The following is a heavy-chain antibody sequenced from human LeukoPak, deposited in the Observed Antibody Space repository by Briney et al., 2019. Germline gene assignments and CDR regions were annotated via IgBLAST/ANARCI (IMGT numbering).Heavy chain of an antibody. V-gene: IGHV5-51*01. D-gene: IGHD3-10*01. Sequence: GESLKISCRGSGHSFVRYWLAWVRQMPGQGLEWMGIIYPEDSDTRYSPSFEGQVTISADKFLTTAYLQWSSLKASDTAMYYCARVSGSGSYYDASYYYFDYWGQGTLVTVSS. CDR3: ARVSGSGSYYDASYYYFDY. J-gene: IGHJ4*02. CDR1: GHSFVRYW. CDR2: IYPEDSDT.